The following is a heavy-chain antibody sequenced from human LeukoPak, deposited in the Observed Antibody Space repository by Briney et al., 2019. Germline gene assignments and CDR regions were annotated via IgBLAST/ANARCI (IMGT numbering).Heavy chain of an antibody. CDR2: ISGSGGST. J-gene: IGHJ5*02. CDR3: ARDFGSNNWYNWFDP. CDR1: GFTFSSYA. Sequence: GGSLRLSCAASGFTFSSYAMSWVRQAPGKGLEWVSAISGSGGSTYYADSVKGRFTVSRDNLKNTLDLQMNSLRVDDSAVYYCARDFGSNNWYNWFDPWGQGTPVTVSS. D-gene: IGHD6-13*01. V-gene: IGHV3-23*01.